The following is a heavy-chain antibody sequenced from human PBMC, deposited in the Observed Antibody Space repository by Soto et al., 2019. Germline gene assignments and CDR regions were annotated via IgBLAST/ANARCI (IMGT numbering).Heavy chain of an antibody. V-gene: IGHV3-30*18. Sequence: QVHLVESGGGVVQPGKSLRLSCADSGFTFSSYGMHWVRQAPGKGLEWVAVISDDGSNKYYIDSVKGRFTISRDNSNNTLYLQMNSLRAEDTAVYYCTKGRSFDLLPYYFDYWGQGTLVTVSS. D-gene: IGHD3-9*01. CDR3: TKGRSFDLLPYYFDY. CDR2: ISDDGSNK. J-gene: IGHJ4*02. CDR1: GFTFSSYG.